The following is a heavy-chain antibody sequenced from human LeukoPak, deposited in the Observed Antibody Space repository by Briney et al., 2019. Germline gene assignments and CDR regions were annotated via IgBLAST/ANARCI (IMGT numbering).Heavy chain of an antibody. D-gene: IGHD4-17*01. J-gene: IGHJ1*01. V-gene: IGHV3-23*01. CDR2: ITGGGTST. CDR3: STLKLHDYGEWYFHQ. Sequence: PGGSLRLSCAASGFTFRSYAMGWVRQAPGKGLEWVSAITGGGTSTYYADSVKGRFTISRDNSKNTLNLQMNSLRAEDTAVYYCSTLKLHDYGEWYFHQWGRGTLVTVSS. CDR1: GFTFRSYA.